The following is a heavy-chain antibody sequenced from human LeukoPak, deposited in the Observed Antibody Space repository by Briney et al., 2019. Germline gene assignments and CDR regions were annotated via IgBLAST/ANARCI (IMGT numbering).Heavy chain of an antibody. J-gene: IGHJ4*02. V-gene: IGHV3-23*01. CDR2: ISSSGGST. D-gene: IGHD3-10*01. CDR3: AKVWFGELLYPWDY. Sequence: PGGSLRLSCAASGFTFSSYAMSWVRQAPGKGLEWVSAISSSGGSTYYADSVKGRFTISRDNSKNTLYLQMNSLRAEDTAVYYCAKVWFGELLYPWDYWGQGTLVTVSS. CDR1: GFTFSSYA.